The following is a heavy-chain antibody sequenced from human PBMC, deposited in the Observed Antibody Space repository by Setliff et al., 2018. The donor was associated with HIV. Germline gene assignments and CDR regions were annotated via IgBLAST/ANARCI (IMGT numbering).Heavy chain of an antibody. V-gene: IGHV3-73*01. J-gene: IGHJ4*02. CDR1: GFTFSGAE. D-gene: IGHD3-10*01. CDR3: AKVVRGAISTIIDY. CDR2: IRSKADKYAT. Sequence: GESLKISCAASGFTFSGAEIHWVRQVSGKGLEWVGRIRSKADKYATDYGASAKGRFTISRDNSKKTVHLQVNSLRPEDTAVYYCAKVVRGAISTIIDYWGQGTLVTVSS.